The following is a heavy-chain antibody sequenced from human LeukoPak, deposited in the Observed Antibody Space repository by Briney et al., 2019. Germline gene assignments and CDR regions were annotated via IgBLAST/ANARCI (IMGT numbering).Heavy chain of an antibody. CDR2: ISYDGSNK. CDR3: ARTYYYDSSGYYYTPLDY. J-gene: IGHJ4*02. CDR1: GFTFSSYA. D-gene: IGHD3-22*01. V-gene: IGHV3-30-3*01. Sequence: PGGSLRLSCAASGFTFSSYAMHWVRQAPGKGLEWVAVISYDGSNKYYADSVKGRFTISRDNSKNTLYLQMNSLRAEDTAVYYCARTYYYDSSGYYYTPLDYWGQGTLVTVSS.